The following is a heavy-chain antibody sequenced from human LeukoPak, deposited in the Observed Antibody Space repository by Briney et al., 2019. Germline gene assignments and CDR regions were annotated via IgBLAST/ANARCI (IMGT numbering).Heavy chain of an antibody. Sequence: GGSLRLSCAASGFTFSNYAMNWIRQAPGKGLEWVSHITGSGDNSYYTDSVKGRFTLSRDNSKNTLFLQMNSLRAEDTTVYYCTRDEGLVAGIWRALDIWGQGTMVTVSS. CDR2: ITGSGDNS. J-gene: IGHJ3*02. CDR3: TRDEGLVAGIWRALDI. V-gene: IGHV3-23*01. D-gene: IGHD6-19*01. CDR1: GFTFSNYA.